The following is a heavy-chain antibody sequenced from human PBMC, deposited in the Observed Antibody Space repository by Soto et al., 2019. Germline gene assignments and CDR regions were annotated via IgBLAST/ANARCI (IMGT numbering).Heavy chain of an antibody. V-gene: IGHV3-30*18. CDR1: GFTFTSSG. CDR3: AKIGGFGESYDY. J-gene: IGHJ4*02. Sequence: QVQLVESGGGVVQPGRSLRLSCAVSGFTFTSSGMHWVRQAPGKGLEWVAVISYDGSNEYYADSVKARFTISRDNSKNTLYLQMTSLRVEDTAVYFCAKIGGFGESYDYWGQGILVTVSS. CDR2: ISYDGSNE. D-gene: IGHD3-10*01.